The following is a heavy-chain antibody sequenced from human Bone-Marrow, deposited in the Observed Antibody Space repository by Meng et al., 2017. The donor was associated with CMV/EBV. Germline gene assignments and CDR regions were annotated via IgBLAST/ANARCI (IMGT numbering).Heavy chain of an antibody. CDR1: GFTFSSYA. CDR3: ARAPTELRGAFDI. V-gene: IGHV3-30-3*01. CDR2: ISYDGSNK. Sequence: GESLKISCAASGFTFSSYAMRWVRQAPGKGLEWVAVISYDGSNKYYADSVKGRFTISRDNSKNTLYLQMNSLRAEDTAVYYCARAPTELRGAFDIWGQGTMVTVSS. J-gene: IGHJ3*02. D-gene: IGHD1-26*01.